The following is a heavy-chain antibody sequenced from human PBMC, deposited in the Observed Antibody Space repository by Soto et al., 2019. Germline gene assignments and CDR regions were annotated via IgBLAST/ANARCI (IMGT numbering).Heavy chain of an antibody. Sequence: GGSLRLSCAASGFTFSSYSMNWVRQAPGKGLEWISYISTTSSAIYYADSVKGRFTISRDNAKNSLFLQMNSLRDEDTAVYYCERKGVAFDYWGRGALVTVSS. V-gene: IGHV3-48*02. CDR2: ISTTSSAI. CDR3: ERKGVAFDY. J-gene: IGHJ4*02. CDR1: GFTFSSYS. D-gene: IGHD3-3*01.